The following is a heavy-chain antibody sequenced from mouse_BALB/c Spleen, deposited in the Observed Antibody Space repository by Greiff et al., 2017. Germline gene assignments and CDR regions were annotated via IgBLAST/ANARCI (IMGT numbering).Heavy chain of an antibody. Sequence: EVMLVESGGGLVKPGGSLKLSCAASGFTFSDYYMYWVRQTPEKRLEWVATISDGGSYTYYPDSVKGRFTISRDNAKNNLYLQMSSLKSEDTAMYYCARGRRMDAMDYWGQGTSVTVSS. J-gene: IGHJ4*01. CDR2: ISDGGSYT. V-gene: IGHV5-4*02. CDR1: GFTFSDYY. CDR3: ARGRRMDAMDY.